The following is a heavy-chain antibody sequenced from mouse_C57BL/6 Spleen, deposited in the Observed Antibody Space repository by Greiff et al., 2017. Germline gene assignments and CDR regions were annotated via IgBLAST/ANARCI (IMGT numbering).Heavy chain of an antibody. CDR2: ISDGGSYT. V-gene: IGHV5-4*01. CDR1: GFTFSSYA. D-gene: IGHD1-3*01. CDR3: ARDDNYDY. J-gene: IGHJ2*01. Sequence: DVKLQESGGGLVKPGGSLKLSCAASGFTFSSYAMSWVRQTPEKRLEWVATISDGGSYTYYPDNVKGRFTISRDNAKNNLYLQMSHLKSEDTAMYYCARDDNYDYWGQGTTLTVSS.